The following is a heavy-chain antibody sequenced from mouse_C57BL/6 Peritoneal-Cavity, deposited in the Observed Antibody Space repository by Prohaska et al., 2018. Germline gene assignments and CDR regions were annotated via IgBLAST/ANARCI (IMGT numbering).Heavy chain of an antibody. V-gene: IGHV1-4*01. CDR3: ERSEITTVVADY. CDR1: GYTFTSYT. Sequence: MSCKASGYTFTSYTMHWVKQRPGQGLEWIGYINPSSCFTKYHQKFKDKASMTADKSSSTAYMQLSSLTSEDSTVYYCERSEITTVVADYWGQGTTLTVSA. CDR2: INPSSCFT. D-gene: IGHD1-1*01. J-gene: IGHJ2*01.